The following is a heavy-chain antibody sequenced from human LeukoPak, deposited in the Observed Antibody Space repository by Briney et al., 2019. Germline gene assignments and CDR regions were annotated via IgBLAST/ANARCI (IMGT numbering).Heavy chain of an antibody. CDR2: ISGSGGST. CDR1: GFTFSSYS. Sequence: GGSLRLSCAASGFTFSSYSMNWVRQAPGKGLEWVSAISGSGGSTYYTDSVKGRFTISRDNSKNTLYLQMNSLRAEDTAVYYCAKTYGDYPYYYYYMDVWGKGTTVTVSS. CDR3: AKTYGDYPYYYYYMDV. D-gene: IGHD4-17*01. J-gene: IGHJ6*03. V-gene: IGHV3-23*01.